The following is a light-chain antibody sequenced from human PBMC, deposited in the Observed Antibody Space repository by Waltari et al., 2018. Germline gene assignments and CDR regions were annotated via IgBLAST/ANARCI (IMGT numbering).Light chain of an antibody. CDR3: QHRDHWPPDAT. CDR1: RSVSNTY. V-gene: IGKV3D-20*02. CDR2: GTS. Sequence: EIVLTQSPGTLSLSPGARATLSCRASRSVSNTYLAWYQQKPGQAPRLLIYGTSPRATGIPARFSGSGSGTDFTLTISSLEAEDFAVYYCQHRDHWPPDATFGPGTKVDI. J-gene: IGKJ3*01.